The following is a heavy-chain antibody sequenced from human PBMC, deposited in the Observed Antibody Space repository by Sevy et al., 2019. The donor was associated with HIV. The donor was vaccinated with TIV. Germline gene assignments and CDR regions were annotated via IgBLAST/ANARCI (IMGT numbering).Heavy chain of an antibody. D-gene: IGHD3-9*01. Sequence: SETLSLTCTVSAGSISSDSYFWNWLRQPAGKGLEWIGRIHASGRTIYNRSLKSRVTMSVDKSQSQFSLGLTSVTAAESALYVCAGDLGSNMLTLGLDFWCQGALVTVAS. CDR1: AGSISSDSYF. CDR2: IHASGRT. V-gene: IGHV4-61*02. J-gene: IGHJ4*02. CDR3: AGDLGSNMLTLGLDF.